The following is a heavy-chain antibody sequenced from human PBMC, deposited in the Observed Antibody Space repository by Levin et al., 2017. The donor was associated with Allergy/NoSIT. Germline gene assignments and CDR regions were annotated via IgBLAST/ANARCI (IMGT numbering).Heavy chain of an antibody. D-gene: IGHD2-2*01. Sequence: ASVKVSCKASGYTFSTYYMHWVRQAPGQGLEWMGWINPNSGGTSYAHNFQGRVTMTRDTSISTAYLELSSLRSDDTAVYYCTRLDCTTSSCHFPDLFDYWGQGTLVTVSS. CDR2: INPNSGGT. CDR3: TRLDCTTSSCHFPDLFDY. V-gene: IGHV1-2*02. CDR1: GYTFSTYY. J-gene: IGHJ4*02.